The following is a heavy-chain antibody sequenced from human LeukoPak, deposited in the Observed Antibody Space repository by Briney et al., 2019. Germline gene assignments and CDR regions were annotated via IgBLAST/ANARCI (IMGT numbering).Heavy chain of an antibody. CDR1: GGSISSYC. J-gene: IGHJ5*02. Sequence: PSETLSLTCTVSGGSISSYCWSWIRQPPGKGLEWIGYIYYSGSTNYNPSLKSRVTISVDTSKNQFSLKLSSVTAADTAVYYCARESNADNWFDPWGQGTLVTVSS. V-gene: IGHV4-59*01. CDR3: ARESNADNWFDP. CDR2: IYYSGST.